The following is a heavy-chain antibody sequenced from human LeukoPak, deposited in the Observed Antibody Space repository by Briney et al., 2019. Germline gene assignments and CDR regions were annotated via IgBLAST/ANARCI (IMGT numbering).Heavy chain of an antibody. CDR2: ISYDGNAE. CDR3: ARAQWELLF. D-gene: IGHD1-26*01. V-gene: IGHV3-30-3*01. J-gene: IGHJ4*02. Sequence: GGSLRLSCAASGFTFSTHRRQWVRQAPGKGLESVAVISYDGNAEYYADSVKGRFTISRDNSKETLYLQMHSLKFEDTALYYCARAQWELLFWGQGTLVAVSS. CDR1: GFTFSTHR.